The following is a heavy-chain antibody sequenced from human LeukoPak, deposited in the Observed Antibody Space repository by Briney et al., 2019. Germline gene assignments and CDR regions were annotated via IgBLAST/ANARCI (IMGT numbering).Heavy chain of an antibody. V-gene: IGHV3-48*02. CDR3: ARVWGYPFDY. CDR1: GFSFSSYS. J-gene: IGHJ4*02. D-gene: IGHD3-16*01. CDR2: ISSSSTTI. Sequence: GGSLRLSCAASGFSFSSYSMTWVRQAPGKGLEWVSYISSSSTTIYYADSVKGRFTISRDNAKNSVYPQMNSPRDEDTAVYYCARVWGYPFDYWGQGTLVTVSS.